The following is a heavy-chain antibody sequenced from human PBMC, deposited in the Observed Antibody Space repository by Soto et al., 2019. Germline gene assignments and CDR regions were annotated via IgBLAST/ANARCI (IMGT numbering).Heavy chain of an antibody. CDR1: GFTFDDYA. CDR2: ISWNSGSI. V-gene: IGHV3-9*01. CDR3: AKDGFLAGYGGGYYHYYYYYMDV. D-gene: IGHD3-22*01. Sequence: GGSLRLSCAASGFTFDDYAMHWVRQAPGKGLEWVSGISWNSGSIGYADSVKGRFTISRDNAKNSLYLQMNSLRAEDTALYYCAKDGFLAGYGGGYYHYYYYYMDVWGKGTTVTVSS. J-gene: IGHJ6*03.